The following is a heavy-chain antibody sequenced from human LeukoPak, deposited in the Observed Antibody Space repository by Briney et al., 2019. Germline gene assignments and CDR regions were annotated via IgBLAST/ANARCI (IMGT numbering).Heavy chain of an antibody. V-gene: IGHV3-30*04. D-gene: IGHD4-17*01. Sequence: PGRSLRLSCAASGFTFSSYAMHWVRQAPGKGLEWVAVISYDGSNKYYADSVKGRFTISRDNSKNTLYLQMNSLRAEDTAVYYCAREGYGDHEGYFDCWGQGTLVTVSS. CDR1: GFTFSSYA. CDR3: AREGYGDHEGYFDC. CDR2: ISYDGSNK. J-gene: IGHJ4*02.